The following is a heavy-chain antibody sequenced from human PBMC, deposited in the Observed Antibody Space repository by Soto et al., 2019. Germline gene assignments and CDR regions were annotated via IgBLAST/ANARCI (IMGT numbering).Heavy chain of an antibody. CDR3: ARPIVVVPAARGGGG. V-gene: IGHV3-30-3*01. D-gene: IGHD2-2*01. Sequence: QVQLVESGGGVVQPVRSLRLSCAASGFTFSSYAMHWVRQAPGKGLEWVAVISYDGSNKYYADSVKGRFTISRDNSKNTLYLQMNSLRAEDTAVYYCARPIVVVPAARGGGGWGQGTLVTVSS. CDR2: ISYDGSNK. CDR1: GFTFSSYA. J-gene: IGHJ4*02.